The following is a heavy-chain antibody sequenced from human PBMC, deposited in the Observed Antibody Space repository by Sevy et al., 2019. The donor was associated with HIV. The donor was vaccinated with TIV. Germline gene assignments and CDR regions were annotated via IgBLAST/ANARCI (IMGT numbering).Heavy chain of an antibody. CDR3: ARDLFLGKYSSSNLPGY. Sequence: ASVKVSCKASGYTFTGYYMHWVRQAPGQGLEWMGRINPNSGGTNYAQKFQGRVTMTRDTSISTAYMELSRLRSDDTAGYYCARDLFLGKYSSSNLPGYWGQGTLVTVSS. D-gene: IGHD6-6*01. CDR1: GYTFTGYY. J-gene: IGHJ4*02. V-gene: IGHV1-2*06. CDR2: INPNSGGT.